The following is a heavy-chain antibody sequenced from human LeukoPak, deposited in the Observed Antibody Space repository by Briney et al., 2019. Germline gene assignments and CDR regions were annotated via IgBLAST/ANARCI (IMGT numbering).Heavy chain of an antibody. CDR3: ATAAAGPTPLDY. J-gene: IGHJ4*02. V-gene: IGHV1-2*02. D-gene: IGHD6-13*01. Sequence: ASVKVSCKASGYTFTGYYMHWVRQAPGQGLEWMGWINPNSGGTNYAQKFQGRVTMTRDTSISTAYMELGRLRSDDTAVYYCATAAAGPTPLDYWGQGTLVTVSS. CDR2: INPNSGGT. CDR1: GYTFTGYY.